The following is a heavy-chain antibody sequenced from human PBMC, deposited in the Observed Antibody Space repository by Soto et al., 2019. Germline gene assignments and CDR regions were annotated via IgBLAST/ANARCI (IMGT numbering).Heavy chain of an antibody. V-gene: IGHV2-5*02. CDR2: IYWDEDK. J-gene: IGHJ4*02. Sequence: QITLKESGPTLVKPTQTLTLTCTFSGFSLSNHTVGVAWIRQPPGKALEWLALIYWDEDKRYSPSLKSRLTITQDTAKNQVVLTMTNMDPVDTATYDCAHIVPFDYRGYNFEFWGQGILVTVSS. CDR1: GFSLSNHTVG. CDR3: AHIVPFDYRGYNFEF. D-gene: IGHD3-9*01.